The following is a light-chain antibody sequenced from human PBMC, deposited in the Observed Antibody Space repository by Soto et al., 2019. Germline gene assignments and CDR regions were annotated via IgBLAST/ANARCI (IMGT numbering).Light chain of an antibody. Sequence: IQLTQSPSSLSASVGDRVIITCRASQDISNYVAWYQQKAGKAPKVLIYEASTLHSGVPSRFSGSGSGTEFTLTIDSLQPVDFATYYCQQVKRDLPLTFGGGTKVEIK. CDR3: QQVKRDLPLT. CDR2: EAS. V-gene: IGKV1-9*01. J-gene: IGKJ4*01. CDR1: QDISNY.